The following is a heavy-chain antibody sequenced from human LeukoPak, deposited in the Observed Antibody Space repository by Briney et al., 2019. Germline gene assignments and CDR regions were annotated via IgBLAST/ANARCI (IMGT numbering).Heavy chain of an antibody. D-gene: IGHD3-10*01. V-gene: IGHV1-18*01. CDR2: ISTYNGNT. Sequence: ASVKVSCKASGYTFTSYGISWVRQAPGQGLEWMGWISTYNGNTNYAQKLQGRVTMTIDTSTSTAYMELKSLRSDDTAVYYCARDLHRVVVRGVPHYYDYMDVWGKGTTVTISS. J-gene: IGHJ6*03. CDR3: ARDLHRVVVRGVPHYYDYMDV. CDR1: GYTFTSYG.